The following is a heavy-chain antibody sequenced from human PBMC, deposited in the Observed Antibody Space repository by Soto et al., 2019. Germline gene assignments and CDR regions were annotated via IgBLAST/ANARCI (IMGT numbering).Heavy chain of an antibody. CDR1: GFTFSSYW. J-gene: IGHJ6*03. D-gene: IGHD4-17*01. CDR3: ARDGLPTTVTGYYYYYYYMDV. Sequence: GGSLRLSCAASGFTFSSYWMHWVRQAPGKGLVWVSRINRDGSSTSYADSVKGRFTISRDNAKNTLYLQMNSLRAEDTAVYYCARDGLPTTVTGYYYYYYYMDVWGKGTTVTVSS. CDR2: INRDGSST. V-gene: IGHV3-74*01.